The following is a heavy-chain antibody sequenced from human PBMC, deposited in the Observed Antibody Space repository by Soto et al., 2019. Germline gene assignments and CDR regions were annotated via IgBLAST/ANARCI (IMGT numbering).Heavy chain of an antibody. CDR3: ARDRQRGYCTGDSCYSYFDY. CDR2: INHGGYT. V-gene: IGHV4-34*01. J-gene: IGHJ4*02. Sequence: QVQLQQWGAGLLKPSETLSLTCAIYGGPFSGYYWNWIRQPPGKGLEWIGEINHGGYTNYNPSLKSRVTLSVATSKNQFSLTLTSVTAADTAVYYCARDRQRGYCTGDSCYSYFDYWGQGTQVIVSS. D-gene: IGHD2-15*01. CDR1: GGPFSGYY.